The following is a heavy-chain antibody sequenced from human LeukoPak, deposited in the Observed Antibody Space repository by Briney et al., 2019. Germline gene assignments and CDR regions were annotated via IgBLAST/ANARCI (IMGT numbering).Heavy chain of an antibody. Sequence: SETLSLTCAVYGGSFSGYYWSWIRQPPGKGLEWIGEINHSGSTNYNPSLRSRVTIFLDLSQNQFHLKLSSVTAADTALYYCARQVTGNYQWTFDIWGQGALVTVSS. CDR1: GGSFSGYY. V-gene: IGHV4-34*01. J-gene: IGHJ4*02. CDR2: INHSGST. CDR3: ARQVTGNYQWTFDI. D-gene: IGHD1-7*01.